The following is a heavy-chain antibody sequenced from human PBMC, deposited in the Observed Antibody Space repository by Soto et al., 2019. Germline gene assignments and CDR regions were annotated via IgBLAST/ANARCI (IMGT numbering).Heavy chain of an antibody. D-gene: IGHD3-10*01. V-gene: IGHV1-69*01. CDR2: IIPLFGTP. CDR3: ARDRDDYGSGNYYNRIDF. CDR1: GGIFSTYA. J-gene: IGHJ4*02. Sequence: QVQLVQSGAEVKKPGSSVKVSCKASGGIFSTYAISWLRQAPGQGLGWLGGIIPLFGTPNYAQRFQGRVTMIADESTSTAYMELSRLRSEDTAVYYCARDRDDYGSGNYYNRIDFWGQGTLVTVSS.